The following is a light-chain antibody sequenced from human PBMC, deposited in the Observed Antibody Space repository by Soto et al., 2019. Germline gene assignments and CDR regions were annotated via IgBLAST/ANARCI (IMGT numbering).Light chain of an antibody. CDR3: SSYTDTNTLEYV. V-gene: IGLV2-14*01. J-gene: IGLJ1*01. Sequence: QSVLTQPASVSGSPGQSITISCTGSSSDVGGYHYVSWYQQHPGKAPKLMMYEVYNRPSGVSNRFSGSKSGNTASLTISGLQAEDEADYYCSSYTDTNTLEYVFGTGTELTVL. CDR2: EVY. CDR1: SSDVGGYHY.